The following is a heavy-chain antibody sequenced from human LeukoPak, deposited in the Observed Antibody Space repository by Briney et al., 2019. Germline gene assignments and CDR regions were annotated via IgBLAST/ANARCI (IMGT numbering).Heavy chain of an antibody. CDR1: GYTFTCYY. D-gene: IGHD5-12*01. V-gene: IGHV1-2*02. CDR2: INPNSGGT. CDR3: ATEVRGYSGYDHQPFDY. Sequence: ASVKVSCKASGYTFTCYYMHWVRQAPGQGLEWMGWINPNSGGTNYAQKFQGRVTMTEDTSTDTAYMELSSLRSEDTAVYYCATEVRGYSGYDHQPFDYWGQGTLVTVSS. J-gene: IGHJ4*02.